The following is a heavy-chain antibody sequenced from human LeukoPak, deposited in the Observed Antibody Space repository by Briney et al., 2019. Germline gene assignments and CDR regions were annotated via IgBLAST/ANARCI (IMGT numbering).Heavy chain of an antibody. V-gene: IGHV4-34*01. J-gene: IGHJ2*01. CDR3: ARVSYYSNPQYRYFDL. D-gene: IGHD4-11*01. Sequence: ETLSLTCAVYAGSCSAYYWTWIRQPPGKGLEWIGEINHSGSTNYNPSLKSRVTISVDTSKNQFSLRLSSVTAADTAVYYCARVSYYSNPQYRYFDLWGRGPVTIVSS. CDR1: AGSCSAYY. CDR2: INHSGST.